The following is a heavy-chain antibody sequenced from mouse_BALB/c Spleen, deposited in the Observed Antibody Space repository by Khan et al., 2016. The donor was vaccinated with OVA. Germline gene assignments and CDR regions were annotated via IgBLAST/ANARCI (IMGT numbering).Heavy chain of an antibody. D-gene: IGHD2-1*01. CDR1: GYTFSSYW. CDR3: TRTGNYRDYFDY. J-gene: IGHJ2*01. Sequence: QVQLKQSGAELMKPGASVKISCKATGYTFSSYWIEWVKQRPGQGLEGIGEILPGSGSTNYNEKFKGKATFTADTSSNTAYMQLNSLTSEDSAVYYCTRTGNYRDYFDYWGQGITLTVSS. V-gene: IGHV1-9*01. CDR2: ILPGSGST.